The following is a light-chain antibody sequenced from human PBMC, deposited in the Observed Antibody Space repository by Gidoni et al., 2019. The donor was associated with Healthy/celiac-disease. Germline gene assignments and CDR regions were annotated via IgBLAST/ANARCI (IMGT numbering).Light chain of an antibody. CDR1: QSVSSSY. CDR3: QHYDSSRFT. J-gene: IGKJ3*01. V-gene: IGKV3-20*01. Sequence: EVVLTQSPGTLSLSPGERATLSCRASQSVSSSYLAWYQQKPGQAPRLVIYGASNRATGIPDRFSGSGSGTDFALTISRLGPEDFSVYYCQHYDSSRFTFXPXTKVDIK. CDR2: GAS.